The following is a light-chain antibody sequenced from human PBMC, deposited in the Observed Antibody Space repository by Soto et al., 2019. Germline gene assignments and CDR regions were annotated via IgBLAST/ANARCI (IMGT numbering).Light chain of an antibody. CDR1: SSNIGNND. CDR3: GTWDTSLSAGV. Sequence: QSVLTQPPSVSAAPGQKVTISCSGSSSNIGNNDVSWYQHLPGTAPKLLIYENNKRPSGIPDRFSGSKSGTSATLGITGLQTGDEADYYCGTWDTSLSAGVFGGGTKLTVL. CDR2: ENN. J-gene: IGLJ2*01. V-gene: IGLV1-51*01.